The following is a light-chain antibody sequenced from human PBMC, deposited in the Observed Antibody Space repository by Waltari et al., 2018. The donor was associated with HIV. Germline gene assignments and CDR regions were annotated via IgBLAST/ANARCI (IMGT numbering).Light chain of an antibody. CDR1: QSISSNY. Sequence: DIVLTQSPGTLSLSPGARATLSCRASQSISSNYLAWYQQKPGPAPRLLIYGASSRATGTPDRFSGSGSGTDFTLTISRLEPEDFAVYYCQQYGSSPWTFGQGTKVEIK. CDR2: GAS. V-gene: IGKV3-20*01. J-gene: IGKJ1*01. CDR3: QQYGSSPWT.